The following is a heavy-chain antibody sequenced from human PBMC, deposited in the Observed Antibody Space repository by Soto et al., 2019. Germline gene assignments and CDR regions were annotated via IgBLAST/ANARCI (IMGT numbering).Heavy chain of an antibody. V-gene: IGHV4-59*01. CDR3: ARFRREAVAGYTLDN. D-gene: IGHD6-13*01. J-gene: IGHJ4*02. CDR1: GGSISSNY. CDR2: VYNSGST. Sequence: SETLSLTCTVSGGSISSNYWTWIRQPPGKGLEWIGYVYNSGSTNYNPSLKSRVTISEDTSKSQFSLKVNSMTAADTAVYYCARFRREAVAGYTLDNWGQGILVTVSS.